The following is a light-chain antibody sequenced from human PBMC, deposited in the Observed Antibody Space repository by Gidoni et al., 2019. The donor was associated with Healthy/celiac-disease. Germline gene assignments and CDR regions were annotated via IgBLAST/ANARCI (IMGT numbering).Light chain of an antibody. CDR2: LGS. CDR3: MQALQTPLYT. J-gene: IGKJ2*01. CDR1: QSLLHSNGYNY. V-gene: IGKV2-28*01. Sequence: DIVMTQSQLSLPVTPGEPASISCRSSQSLLHSNGYNYLDWYLQKPGQSPQLLIYLGSNRASGVPDRFSGSGSGTDVTLKISRVEAEDVGVYYCMQALQTPLYTFGQGTKLEIK.